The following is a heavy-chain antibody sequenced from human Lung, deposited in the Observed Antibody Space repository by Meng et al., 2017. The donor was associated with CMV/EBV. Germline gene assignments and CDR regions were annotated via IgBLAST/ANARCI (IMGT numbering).Heavy chain of an antibody. J-gene: IGHJ4*02. CDR2: INHSGDT. V-gene: IGHV4-34*01. CDR1: GGSFSGYY. D-gene: IGHD3-22*01. Sequence: SETLSLXXAVYGGSFSGYYWSWIRQPPGEGLEWIGEINHSGDTNYNPSLKSRVTISVDTSKNQFSLKLSSVTAADTAVYYCARGAYYFDTSGLFDYWGRGTLVTVSS. CDR3: ARGAYYFDTSGLFDY.